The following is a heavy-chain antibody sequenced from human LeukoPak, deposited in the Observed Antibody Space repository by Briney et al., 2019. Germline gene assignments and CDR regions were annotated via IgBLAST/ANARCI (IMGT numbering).Heavy chain of an antibody. Sequence: GGSLRLSCAASGFTFIDYDMHWVRQVIGKGLEWVSAIGIRGDTHYSGSVKGRFTISRENAESFLYLQMNSLRAEDTAVYYCARGGIQVSGIDEFDYWGQGTLVTVS. CDR1: GFTFIDYD. CDR2: IGIRGDT. D-gene: IGHD6-19*01. CDR3: ARGGIQVSGIDEFDY. J-gene: IGHJ4*02. V-gene: IGHV3-13*01.